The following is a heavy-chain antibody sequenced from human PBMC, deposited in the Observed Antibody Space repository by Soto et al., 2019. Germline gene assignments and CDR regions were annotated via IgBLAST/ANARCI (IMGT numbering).Heavy chain of an antibody. Sequence: GESLKISCKGSGYSFTSYWIGWVRQMPGKGLEWMGIIYPGDSDTRYSPSFQGQVTISADKSISTAYLQWGSLKASDTAMYYCARQGIAVAGPSNYWFDPWGQGTLVTVSS. CDR3: ARQGIAVAGPSNYWFDP. CDR1: GYSFTSYW. J-gene: IGHJ5*02. V-gene: IGHV5-51*01. D-gene: IGHD6-19*01. CDR2: IYPGDSDT.